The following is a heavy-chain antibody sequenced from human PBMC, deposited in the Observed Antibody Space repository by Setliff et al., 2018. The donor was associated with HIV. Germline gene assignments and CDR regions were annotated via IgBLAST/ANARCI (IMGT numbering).Heavy chain of an antibody. D-gene: IGHD7-27*01. V-gene: IGHV3-48*03. CDR2: ISSSGRTI. CDR3: ARDRPNWAMDY. Sequence: PGGSLRLSCAASGFTFSSYEMNWDRQSPGKWLEWLSYISSSGRTIYYADSVKGRFTISRDNAKNSLYLQMNSLRAEDTAVYYCARDRPNWAMDYWGQGTLVTVSS. CDR1: GFTFSSYE. J-gene: IGHJ4*02.